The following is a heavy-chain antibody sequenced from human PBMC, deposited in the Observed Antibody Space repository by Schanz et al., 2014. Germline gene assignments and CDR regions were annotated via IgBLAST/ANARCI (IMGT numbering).Heavy chain of an antibody. V-gene: IGHV3-33*08. D-gene: IGHD3-10*01. CDR1: GFTFRSYG. Sequence: VKLVESGGGLVQPGGSLRLSCAASGFTFRSYGMHWVRQAPGTGLEWVALIPYDGSSKNHADSVQGRFTISRDNSKNALYLQMDSLRAEDTAVYYCARGIITMVRGGDVGAFDIWGQGTMVTVSS. CDR3: ARGIITMVRGGDVGAFDI. J-gene: IGHJ3*02. CDR2: IPYDGSSK.